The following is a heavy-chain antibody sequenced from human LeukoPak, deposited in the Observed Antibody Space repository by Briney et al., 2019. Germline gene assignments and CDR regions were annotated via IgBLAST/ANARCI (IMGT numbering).Heavy chain of an antibody. Sequence: KSSETLSLTRTVSGGSISSSSYYWGWIRQPPGKGLEWIGSIYYSGSTYYNPSLKSRVTISVDTSKNQFSLKLSSVTAADTAVYYCASPVQLLWFGELYNYHAFDIWGQGTMVTVSS. CDR3: ASPVQLLWFGELYNYHAFDI. D-gene: IGHD3-10*01. V-gene: IGHV4-39*01. CDR2: IYYSGST. CDR1: GGSISSSSYY. J-gene: IGHJ3*02.